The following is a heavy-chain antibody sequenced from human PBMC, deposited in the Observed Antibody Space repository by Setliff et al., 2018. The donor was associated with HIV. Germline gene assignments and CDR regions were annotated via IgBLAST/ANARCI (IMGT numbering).Heavy chain of an antibody. V-gene: IGHV3-23*01. D-gene: IGHD2-15*01. CDR3: AKVAGGVYYFYMDV. Sequence: PGGSLRLSCEASGFIFNTFAMKWVRQAPGKGPEWVAGISSSGSGTYYADSVKGRFTISRDNSNNRVYLQMDSLRAEDTATYYCAKVAGGVYYFYMDVWGKGTTVTVSS. J-gene: IGHJ6*03. CDR1: GFIFNTFA. CDR2: ISSSGSGT.